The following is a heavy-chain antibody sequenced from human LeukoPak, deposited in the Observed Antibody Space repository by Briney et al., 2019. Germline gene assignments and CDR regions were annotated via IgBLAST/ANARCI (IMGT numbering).Heavy chain of an antibody. CDR1: GGSISSYY. V-gene: IGHV4-4*08. D-gene: IGHD2-21*02. CDR3: AREWVYCGGDCYYDY. J-gene: IGHJ4*02. Sequence: SETLSLTCTVSGGSISSYYWSWIRQPPGKGLEWIGYIYTSGSTNYNPSLKSRVTMSVDTSKNQFSLKLSSVTAADTAVYYCAREWVYCGGDCYYDYWGQGTLVTVSS. CDR2: IYTSGST.